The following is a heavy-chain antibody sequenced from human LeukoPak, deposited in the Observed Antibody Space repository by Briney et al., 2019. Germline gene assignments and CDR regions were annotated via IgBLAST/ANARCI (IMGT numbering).Heavy chain of an antibody. J-gene: IGHJ4*02. Sequence: GGSLRLSCAASGFTFSSYWMTWVRQAPGKGLEWVANIKQDGSEEYYVDSVKGRFTISRDNAKNSLYLQMNSLRAEDTAVYYCARDGLGSAFDYWGQGTLVTVAS. D-gene: IGHD3/OR15-3a*01. CDR3: ARDGLGSAFDY. CDR1: GFTFSSYW. V-gene: IGHV3-7*01. CDR2: IKQDGSEE.